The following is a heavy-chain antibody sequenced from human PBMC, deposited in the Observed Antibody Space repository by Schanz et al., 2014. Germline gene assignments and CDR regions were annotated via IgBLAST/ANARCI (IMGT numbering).Heavy chain of an antibody. CDR3: AKGRFGELSAFDI. CDR1: GFGFSSYS. V-gene: IGHV3-21*04. Sequence: EVPLVESGGGLIQPGGSLRLSCAASGFGFSSYSLNWVRQAPGKGLEWVSSISYGTSYIYYAESVKGRFTISRDNSKNTLYLQMNSLRAEDTAVYYCAKGRFGELSAFDIWGQGTMVTVSS. D-gene: IGHD3-10*01. CDR2: ISYGTSYI. J-gene: IGHJ3*02.